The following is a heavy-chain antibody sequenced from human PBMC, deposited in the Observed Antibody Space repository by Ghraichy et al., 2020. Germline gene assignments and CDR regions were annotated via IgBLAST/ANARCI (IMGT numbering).Heavy chain of an antibody. CDR2: IYYSGST. CDR1: GGSISSGGYY. Sequence: SQTLSLTCTVSGGSISSGGYYWSWIRQHPGKGLEWIGYIYYSGSTYYNPSLKSRVTISVDTSKNQFSLKLSSVTAADTAVYYCAREVVPAAIIGGFDPWGQGTLVTVSS. J-gene: IGHJ5*02. V-gene: IGHV4-31*03. CDR3: AREVVPAAIIGGFDP. D-gene: IGHD2-2*01.